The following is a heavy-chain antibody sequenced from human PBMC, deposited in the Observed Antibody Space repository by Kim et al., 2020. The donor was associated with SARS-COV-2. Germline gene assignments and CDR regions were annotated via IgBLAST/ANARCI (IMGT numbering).Heavy chain of an antibody. CDR1: GFTFSSYA. CDR2: ISGSGGST. J-gene: IGHJ6*02. D-gene: IGHD3-9*01. V-gene: IGHV3-23*01. Sequence: RGSLRLSCAASGFTFSSYAMSWVRQAPGKGLEWVSAISGSGGSTYYADSVKGRFNISRDNSKNTLYLQMNSLRAEDTAVYYCAKYPRDILTGYGYYYYGMDVWGQGTTVTVSS. CDR3: AKYPRDILTGYGYYYYGMDV.